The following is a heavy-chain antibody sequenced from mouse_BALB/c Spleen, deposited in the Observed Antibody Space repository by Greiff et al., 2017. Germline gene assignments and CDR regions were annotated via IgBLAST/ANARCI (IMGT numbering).Heavy chain of an antibody. V-gene: IGHV5-17*02. J-gene: IGHJ3*01. CDR2: ISSGSSTI. CDR3: ARSGGTTFAY. D-gene: IGHD4-1*01. CDR1: GFTFSSFG. Sequence: EVKLVESGGGLVKPGGSLKLSCAASGFTFSSFGMHWVRQAPEKGLEWVAYISSGSSTIYYADTVKGRFTISRDNPKNTLFLQMTSLRSEDTAMYYCARSGGTTFAYWGQGTLVTVSA.